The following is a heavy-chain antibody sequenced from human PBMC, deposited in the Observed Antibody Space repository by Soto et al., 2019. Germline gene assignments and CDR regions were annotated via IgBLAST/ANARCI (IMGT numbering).Heavy chain of an antibody. CDR1: GFTFSSYG. D-gene: IGHD3-3*01. CDR3: ARDLGTYYDFWSGYYYYYYYGMDV. CDR2: IWYDGSNK. J-gene: IGHJ6*02. Sequence: PGGSLRLSCAASGFTFSSYGMHWVRQAPGKGLEWVAVIWYDGSNKYYADSVKGRFTISRDNSKNTLYLQMNSLRAEDTAVYYCARDLGTYYDFWSGYYYYYYYGMDVWGQGTTVTVSS. V-gene: IGHV3-33*01.